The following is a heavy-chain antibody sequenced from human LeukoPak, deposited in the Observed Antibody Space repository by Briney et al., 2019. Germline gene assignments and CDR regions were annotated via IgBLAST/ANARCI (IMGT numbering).Heavy chain of an antibody. CDR1: GGSFSGYY. CDR3: ARGLGYCSSTSCPNWYFDL. Sequence: SETLSLTCAVYGGSFSGYYWSWIRQPPGKGLEWIGEINHSGSTNYNPSLKSRVTISVDTSKNQFSLKLSSVTAADTAVYYCARGLGYCSSTSCPNWYFDLWGRGTLVTASS. V-gene: IGHV4-34*01. CDR2: INHSGST. D-gene: IGHD2-2*01. J-gene: IGHJ2*01.